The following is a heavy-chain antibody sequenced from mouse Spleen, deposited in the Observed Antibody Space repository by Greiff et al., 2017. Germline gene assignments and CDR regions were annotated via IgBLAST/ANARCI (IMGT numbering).Heavy chain of an antibody. CDR1: GYTFTDYY. D-gene: IGHD2-3*01. J-gene: IGHJ3*01. Sequence: EVKLVESGPVLVKPGASVKMSCKASGYTFTDYYMNWVKQSHGKSLEWIGVINPYNGGTSYNQKFKGKATLTVDKSSSTAYMELNSLTSEDSAVYYCARDSDGYPFAYWGQGTLVTVSA. V-gene: IGHV1-19*01. CDR3: ARDSDGYPFAY. CDR2: INPYNGGT.